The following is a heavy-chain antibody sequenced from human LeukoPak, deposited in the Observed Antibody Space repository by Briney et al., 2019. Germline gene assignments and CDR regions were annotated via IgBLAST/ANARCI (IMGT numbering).Heavy chain of an antibody. CDR2: IYPDDSET. J-gene: IGHJ6*02. D-gene: IGHD6-6*01. CDR3: ARRGSRSSGVYYGLDV. CDR1: GYSFTTYW. Sequence: GESLEISCKGSGYSFTTYWIGWVRQMPGKGLEWMGFIYPDDSETRYSPSFQGQVTISAGKSSSTAYVQWTSLKASDSAMYYCARRGSRSSGVYYGLDVWGQGTTVTVSS. V-gene: IGHV5-51*01.